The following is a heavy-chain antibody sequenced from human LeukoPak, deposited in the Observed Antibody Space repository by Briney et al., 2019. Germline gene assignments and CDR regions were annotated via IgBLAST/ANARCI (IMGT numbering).Heavy chain of an antibody. V-gene: IGHV1-2*02. J-gene: IGHJ5*02. CDR3: ARVLTTVGWFDP. CDR2: INPNSGGT. Sequence: ASVKVSCKASGYTFTSYDINWVRQATGQGLEWMGWINPNSGGTNYAQKFQGRVTMTRDTSISTAYMELSRLRSDDTAVYYCARVLTTVGWFDPWGQGTLVTVSS. CDR1: GYTFTSYD. D-gene: IGHD4-17*01.